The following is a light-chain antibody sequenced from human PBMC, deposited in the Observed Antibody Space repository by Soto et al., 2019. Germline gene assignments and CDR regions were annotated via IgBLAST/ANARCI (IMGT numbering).Light chain of an antibody. CDR3: SSYTSSSTYV. Sequence: QSALTRLASVSGSPGQSITISCTGSSTDVGGYNYVSWYQQHPGKAPKVMIYEVSNRPSGVSNRFSGSKSGNTASLTISGLQAEDEADYYCSSYTSSSTYVFGTGTKVTVL. CDR2: EVS. CDR1: STDVGGYNY. V-gene: IGLV2-14*01. J-gene: IGLJ1*01.